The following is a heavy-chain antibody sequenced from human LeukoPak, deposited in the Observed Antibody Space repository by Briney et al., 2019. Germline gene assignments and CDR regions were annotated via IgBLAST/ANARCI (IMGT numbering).Heavy chain of an antibody. V-gene: IGHV3-33*01. CDR1: GFTFSSYG. J-gene: IGHJ4*02. Sequence: PGGSLRLSCAASGFTFSSYGMHWVRQAPGKGLEWVAVIWYDGSNKYYADSVKGRFTISRDNSKNTLYLQMNSLRAEDTAVYYCARGGTYYYDSSGYIWGQGTLVTVSS. CDR3: ARGGTYYYDSSGYI. D-gene: IGHD3-22*01. CDR2: IWYDGSNK.